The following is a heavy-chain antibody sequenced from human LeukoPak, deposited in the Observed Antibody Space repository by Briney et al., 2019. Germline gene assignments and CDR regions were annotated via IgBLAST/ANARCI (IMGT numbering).Heavy chain of an antibody. CDR2: IFGSGGSP. CDR1: GFTFSSYA. J-gene: IGHJ4*02. D-gene: IGHD3-22*01. CDR3: GKTTVGYSSGRYPGWPVDY. Sequence: GGSLRLSCAASGFTFSSYAMYWVRQAPGKGLEWISGIFGSGGSPHYADSVKGRFTISRDNSQEIVYLQLDSLRVEDTALYYCGKTTVGYSSGRYPGWPVDYWGQGALVPVSS. V-gene: IGHV3-23*01.